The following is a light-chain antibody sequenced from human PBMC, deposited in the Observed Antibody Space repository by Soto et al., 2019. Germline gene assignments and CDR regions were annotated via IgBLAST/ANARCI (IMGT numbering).Light chain of an antibody. CDR2: DAS. Sequence: DIRMTQSPSTLSASVGDIVTSTFRASQTISNWLAWYQQKPGKAPKLLIYDASTLESGVPSRFSGSGSGTEFTLTISSLQPDDFATYYCQQYNSLGTLGQGTKVDIK. CDR1: QTISNW. CDR3: QQYNSLGT. V-gene: IGKV1-5*01. J-gene: IGKJ1*01.